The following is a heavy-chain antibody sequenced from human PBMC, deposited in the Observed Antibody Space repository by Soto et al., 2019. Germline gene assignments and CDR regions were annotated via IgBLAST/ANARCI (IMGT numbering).Heavy chain of an antibody. J-gene: IGHJ4*02. D-gene: IGHD2-2*01. CDR3: ARHVTSRRIVVVPAATMGYFDY. Sequence: SETLSLTCTVSGGSISSSSYYWGWIRQPPGKGLEWIGSIYYSGSTYYNPSLKSRVTISVDTSKNQFSLKLSSVTAADTAVYYCARHVTSRRIVVVPAATMGYFDYWGQGTLVTVSS. CDR2: IYYSGST. CDR1: GGSISSSSYY. V-gene: IGHV4-39*01.